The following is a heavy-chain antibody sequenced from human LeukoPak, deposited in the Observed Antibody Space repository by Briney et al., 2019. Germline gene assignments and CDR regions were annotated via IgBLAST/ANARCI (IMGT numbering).Heavy chain of an antibody. CDR2: TRNKANSHTT. Sequence: PGGSLRLSCAASGFTFSDHYMDWVRQAPGKGLEWVGRTRNKANSHTTEYAASVKGRFTISRDDSKNSLYLQMNSLKTEDTAVYYCARESGLSAFDYWGQETLVTVSS. V-gene: IGHV3-72*01. J-gene: IGHJ4*02. D-gene: IGHD2-15*01. CDR1: GFTFSDHY. CDR3: ARESGLSAFDY.